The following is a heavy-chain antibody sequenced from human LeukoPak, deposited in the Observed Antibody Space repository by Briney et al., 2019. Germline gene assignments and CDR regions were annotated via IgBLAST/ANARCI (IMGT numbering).Heavy chain of an antibody. CDR3: AKEAHVAVTTYDY. J-gene: IGHJ4*02. Sequence: PGGSLRLSCGVSGFTFNSYSMNWVRQAPGKGLEWVSSISSSGGGTYYGDSVKGRFTISRDNSKNTLYLQMNSLRDEDTALYYCAKEAHVAVTTYDYWGQGTLVTVSS. CDR2: ISSSGGGT. CDR1: GFTFNSYS. D-gene: IGHD2-21*02. V-gene: IGHV3-23*01.